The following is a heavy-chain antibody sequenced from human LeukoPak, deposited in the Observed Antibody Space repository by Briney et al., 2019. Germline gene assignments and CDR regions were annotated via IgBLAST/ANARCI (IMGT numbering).Heavy chain of an antibody. V-gene: IGHV3-7*05. CDR1: GFTFSSYW. CDR3: ARAVTMVRGVIITSPHFDY. J-gene: IGHJ4*02. Sequence: PGGSLRLSCAASGFTFSSYWMSWVRQAPGKGLEWVANIKQDGSEKYYVDSVKGRFTISRDNAKNSLYLQMNSLRAEDTVVYYCARAVTMVRGVIITSPHFDYWGQGTLVTVSS. CDR2: IKQDGSEK. D-gene: IGHD3-10*01.